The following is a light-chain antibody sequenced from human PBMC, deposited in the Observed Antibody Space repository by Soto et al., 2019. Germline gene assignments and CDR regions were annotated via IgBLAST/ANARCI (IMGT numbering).Light chain of an antibody. CDR2: GAS. CDR1: QSVSSN. Sequence: EIVMTQSPATLSVSPGERATLSCRASQSVSSNLAWYQQKPGQAPRLLIYGASTRATSIPARFSGSGSGTEFTLTISSLQXEDFAVYYCQQYNNWPPSWTFGQGTKVDIK. J-gene: IGKJ1*01. CDR3: QQYNNWPPSWT. V-gene: IGKV3-15*01.